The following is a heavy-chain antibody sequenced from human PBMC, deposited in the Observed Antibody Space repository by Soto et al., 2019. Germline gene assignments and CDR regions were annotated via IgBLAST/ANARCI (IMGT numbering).Heavy chain of an antibody. V-gene: IGHV1-8*01. D-gene: IGHD1-26*01. CDR1: GYTFTSYD. CDR2: MNPNSGNT. CDR3: ARGVVMSRGPVYPREPEFPH. Sequence: WASVKVSCKASGYTFTSYDINWVRQATGQGLEWMGWMNPNSGNTGYAQKFQGRVTMTRNTSISTAYMELSSLRSEDTAVYYCARGVVMSRGPVYPREPEFPHWGQGTLVTVSS. J-gene: IGHJ1*01.